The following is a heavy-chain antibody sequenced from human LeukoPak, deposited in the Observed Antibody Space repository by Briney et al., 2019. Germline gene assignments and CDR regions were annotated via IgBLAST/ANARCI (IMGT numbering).Heavy chain of an antibody. J-gene: IGHJ4*02. Sequence: SETLPLTCSVSGGSINNRDYYWGWIRQPPGKGLEWIGYIYYSGNTIYNPSLKSRVTISVDTSKNQFSLDLSSVTAADTALYYCARSAWTYDYWGQGILVTVSS. CDR1: GGSINNRDYY. CDR3: ARSAWTYDY. V-gene: IGHV4-61*05. CDR2: IYYSGNT. D-gene: IGHD5-12*01.